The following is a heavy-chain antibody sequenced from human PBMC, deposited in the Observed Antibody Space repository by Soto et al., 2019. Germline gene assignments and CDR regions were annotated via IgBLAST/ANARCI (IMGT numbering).Heavy chain of an antibody. Sequence: EVQLVESGGGLVQPGRSLRLSCASSGFTFDDYAMHWVRQAPGKGLEWVSGISWNSGSIGYADSVKGRFTISRDNAQNSLSLQMNSLRAEDPALYYCAKARGLVLSFYFDYWGQGTLVTVSS. CDR1: GFTFDDYA. D-gene: IGHD6-19*01. CDR3: AKARGLVLSFYFDY. V-gene: IGHV3-9*01. CDR2: ISWNSGSI. J-gene: IGHJ4*02.